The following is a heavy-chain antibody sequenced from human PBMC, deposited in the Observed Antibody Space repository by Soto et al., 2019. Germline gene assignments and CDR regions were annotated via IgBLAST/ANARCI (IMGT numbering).Heavy chain of an antibody. J-gene: IGHJ4*02. V-gene: IGHV4-59*01. D-gene: IGHD4-17*01. Sequence: QVQLQESGPGLVKPSETLSLTCTVSGGSISSYYWSWIRQPPGKGLEWIGYIYYSGSTNYNPSLNGRVTISVDTSKNQFSLKLSSLTAADTAVYYCARGYGASVLDYWGQGTLVTVSS. CDR2: IYYSGST. CDR3: ARGYGASVLDY. CDR1: GGSISSYY.